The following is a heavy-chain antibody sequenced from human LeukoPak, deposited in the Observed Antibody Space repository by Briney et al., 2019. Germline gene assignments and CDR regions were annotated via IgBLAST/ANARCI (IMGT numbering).Heavy chain of an antibody. CDR2: IYPGDSDT. CDR1: GYSFNTYW. V-gene: IGHV5-51*01. Sequence: GESLKISCKGSGYSFNTYWIGWVRQMPGKGLEWMGIIYPGDSDTKYSPSFQGQVTISADKSISTAYLQWSSLKASDTAMYYCAREGGVLLWFGEPRGAFDIWGQGTMVTVSS. J-gene: IGHJ3*02. CDR3: AREGGVLLWFGEPRGAFDI. D-gene: IGHD3-10*01.